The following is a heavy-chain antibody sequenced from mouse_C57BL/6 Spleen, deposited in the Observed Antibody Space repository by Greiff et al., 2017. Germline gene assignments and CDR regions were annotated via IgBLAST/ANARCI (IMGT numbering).Heavy chain of an antibody. CDR2: IYPGDGDT. CDR1: GYAFSSSW. CDR3: ARELYYGNSYFDY. D-gene: IGHD2-1*01. J-gene: IGHJ2*01. Sequence: QVQLKQSGPELVKPGASVKISCKASGYAFSSSWMNWVKQRPGKGLEWIGRIYPGDGDTNYNGKFKGKATLTADKSSSTAYMQLSSLTSEDSAVYFCARELYYGNSYFDYWGQGTTLTVSS. V-gene: IGHV1-82*01.